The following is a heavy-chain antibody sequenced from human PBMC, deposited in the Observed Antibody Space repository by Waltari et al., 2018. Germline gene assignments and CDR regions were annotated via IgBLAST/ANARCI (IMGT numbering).Heavy chain of an antibody. CDR1: GGSFSGYY. V-gene: IGHV4-34*01. CDR3: ARPGEQQLVVNAFDI. CDR2: INHSGRT. D-gene: IGHD6-13*01. Sequence: QVQLQQWGAGLLKPSETLSLTCAVYGGSFSGYYWRWIRQPPGKGLEGIGEINHSGRTNYNPSLKSGVTISVDTSKNQFSLKLSSVTAADTAVYDCARPGEQQLVVNAFDIWGQGTMVTVSS. J-gene: IGHJ3*02.